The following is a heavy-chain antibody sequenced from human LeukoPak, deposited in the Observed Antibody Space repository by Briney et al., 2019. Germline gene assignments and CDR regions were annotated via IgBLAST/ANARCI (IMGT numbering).Heavy chain of an antibody. V-gene: IGHV4-34*01. CDR1: GGSFSGYY. D-gene: IGHD3-9*01. Sequence: SETLSLTCAVYGGSFSGYYWSWICQPPGKGLEWIGEINHSGSTNYNPSLKSRVTISVDTSKNQFSLKLSSVTAADTAVYYCARDDYYDILTGYSPGVWGQGTLVTVSS. CDR2: INHSGST. J-gene: IGHJ4*02. CDR3: ARDDYYDILTGYSPGV.